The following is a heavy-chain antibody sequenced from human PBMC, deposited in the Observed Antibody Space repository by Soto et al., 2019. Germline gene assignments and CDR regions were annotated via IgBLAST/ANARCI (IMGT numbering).Heavy chain of an antibody. V-gene: IGHV4-39*01. J-gene: IGHJ4*02. CDR3: ARRRFLEWLPTPPFDY. CDR1: GGSISSSSYY. Sequence: QLQLQESGPGLVKPSETLSLTCTVSGGSISSSSYYWGWIRQPPGKGLEWIGSIYYSGSTYYNPSLKSRVTISVDTSKNQFSLKLSSVTAADTAVYYCARRRFLEWLPTPPFDYWGQGTLVTVSS. CDR2: IYYSGST. D-gene: IGHD3-3*01.